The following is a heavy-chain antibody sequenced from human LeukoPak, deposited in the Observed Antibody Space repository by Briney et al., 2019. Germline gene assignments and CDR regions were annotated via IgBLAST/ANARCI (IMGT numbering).Heavy chain of an antibody. CDR2: IYYSGST. D-gene: IGHD6-13*01. V-gene: IGHV4-31*03. J-gene: IGHJ4*02. CDR3: ARASNLYSSSWYGSYSGWYSVGVDY. CDR1: GGSISSGGYY. Sequence: SETLSLTCTVSGGSISSGGYYWSWIRQHPGKGLEWIGYIYYSGSTNYNPSLKSRVTISVDTSKNQFSLKLSSVTAADTAVYYCARASNLYSSSWYGSYSGWYSVGVDYWGQGTLVTVSS.